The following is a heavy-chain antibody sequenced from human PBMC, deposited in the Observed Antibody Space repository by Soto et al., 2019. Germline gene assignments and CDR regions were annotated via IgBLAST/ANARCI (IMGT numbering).Heavy chain of an antibody. CDR2: INAGNGNT. CDR3: ARGLGLYYFDY. V-gene: IGHV1-3*01. CDR1: GYTFTSYA. D-gene: IGHD1-26*01. Sequence: QVQLVQSGAEVKKPGASVKVSCKASGYTFTSYAMHWVRQAPGQRLEWMGWINAGNGNTKYSQKFQGRVTITRDTSASAAYRGLRSVRSEDTAVYYCARGLGLYYFDYWGQGTLVAVSS. J-gene: IGHJ4*02.